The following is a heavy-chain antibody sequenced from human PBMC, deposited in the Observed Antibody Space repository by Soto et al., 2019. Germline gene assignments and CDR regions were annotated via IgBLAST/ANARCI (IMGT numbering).Heavy chain of an antibody. V-gene: IGHV1-8*01. D-gene: IGHD5-18*01. CDR3: ARTEWIQLWWRLYGMDV. CDR2: MNPNSGNT. J-gene: IGHJ6*02. CDR1: GYTFTSYD. Sequence: QVQLVQSGAEVKKPGASVKVSCKASGYTFTSYDINWVRQATGQGLEWMGWMNPNSGNTGYAQKFQGRVTMTRNTSISTAYMELSSLRSEDTAVYYCARTEWIQLWWRLYGMDVWGQGTTVTVSS.